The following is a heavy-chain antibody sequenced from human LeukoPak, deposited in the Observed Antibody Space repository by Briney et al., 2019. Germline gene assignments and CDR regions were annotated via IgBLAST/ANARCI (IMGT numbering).Heavy chain of an antibody. Sequence: GGSLRLSCAASGFTFSSYSMNWVRQAPGKGLEWGSSISSSSSYIYYADSVKGRFTISRDNAKNSLYLQMNSLRAEDTAVYYCARAPSVQLWLLDYYYYGMDVWGQGTTVTVSS. CDR1: GFTFSSYS. CDR3: ARAPSVQLWLLDYYYYGMDV. V-gene: IGHV3-21*01. J-gene: IGHJ6*02. D-gene: IGHD5-18*01. CDR2: ISSSSSYI.